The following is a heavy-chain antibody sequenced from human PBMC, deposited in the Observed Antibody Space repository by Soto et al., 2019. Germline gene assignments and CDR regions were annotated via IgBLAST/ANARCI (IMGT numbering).Heavy chain of an antibody. J-gene: IGHJ4*02. CDR2: ISSSSSYI. Sequence: GGSLRLSCAASGFTFSSYSMNWVRQAPGKGLEWVSSISSSSSYIYYADSVKGRFTISRDNAKNSLYLQMNSLRAEDTAVYYCARDLDLEPGQFDYWGQGTLVTVSS. CDR1: GFTFSSYS. V-gene: IGHV3-21*01. D-gene: IGHD1-1*01. CDR3: ARDLDLEPGQFDY.